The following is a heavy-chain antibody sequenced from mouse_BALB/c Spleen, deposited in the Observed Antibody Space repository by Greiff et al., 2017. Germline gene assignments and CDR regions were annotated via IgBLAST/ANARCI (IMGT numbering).Heavy chain of an antibody. CDR1: GYTFTSYW. J-gene: IGHJ2*01. Sequence: QVQLQQPGAELVKPGASVKLSCKASGYTFTSYWMHWVKQRPGQGLEWIGEINPSNGRTNYNEKFKSKATLTVDKSSSTAYMQLSSLTSEDSAVYYCARKDYGYYFDYWGQGTTLTVSS. D-gene: IGHD1-1*01. CDR3: ARKDYGYYFDY. V-gene: IGHV1S81*02. CDR2: INPSNGRT.